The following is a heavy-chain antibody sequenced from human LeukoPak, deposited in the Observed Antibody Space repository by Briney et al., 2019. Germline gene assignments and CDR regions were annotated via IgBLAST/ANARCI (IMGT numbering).Heavy chain of an antibody. Sequence: SETLSLTCGVSGGSISTTNWWTWVRQPPGEGLEWIGEVHLSGRTHYNPSLESRVTMSVDMSENHISLRLTSVTAADTAVYYCASEGGPYRPLDYSGQGTLVTVSS. V-gene: IGHV4-4*02. CDR1: GGSISTTNW. CDR2: VHLSGRT. J-gene: IGHJ4*02. CDR3: ASEGGPYRPLDY.